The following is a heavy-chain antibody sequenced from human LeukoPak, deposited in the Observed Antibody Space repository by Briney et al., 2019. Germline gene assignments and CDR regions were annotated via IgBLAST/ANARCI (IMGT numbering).Heavy chain of an antibody. V-gene: IGHV3-30*02. J-gene: IGHJ4*02. CDR3: AKGRRRSYDSRGYSYN. Sequence: GGSLRLSCAASGFTFSAYGMHWVRQAPGKGLECVAFIRYDGSNKCYADSVKGRFTISRDNSKDTLYLQMNSLRAEDTALYYCAKGRRRSYDSRGYSYNWGQGTLVTASS. CDR2: IRYDGSNK. CDR1: GFTFSAYG. D-gene: IGHD3-22*01.